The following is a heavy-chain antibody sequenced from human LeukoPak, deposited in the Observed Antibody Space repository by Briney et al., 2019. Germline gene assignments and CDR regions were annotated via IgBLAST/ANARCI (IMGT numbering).Heavy chain of an antibody. V-gene: IGHV3-53*04. D-gene: IGHD3-22*01. CDR1: GFTVSSNY. Sequence: QPGGSLRLSCAASGFTVSSNYMSWVRQAPGKGLEWVSVIYSGGSTYYADSVKGRFTISRHNSKNTLYLQMNSLRAEDTAVYYCAAYYDSSGSNPSDYWGQGTLVTVSS. CDR3: AAYYDSSGSNPSDY. CDR2: IYSGGST. J-gene: IGHJ4*02.